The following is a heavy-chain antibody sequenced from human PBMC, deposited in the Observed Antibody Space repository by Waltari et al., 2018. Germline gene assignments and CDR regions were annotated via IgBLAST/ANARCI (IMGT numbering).Heavy chain of an antibody. Sequence: QVQLVESGGGVVQPGRSLRLSCAGSGFTFSNSAMHWVRQAPGKGLEWVEIIWNDGSTEKYADSVKGRFTISRDNSKNTLYLQMNSLRAEDTATYYCAKPTYGPGSYLIDHWGQGTLVTVSS. V-gene: IGHV3-33*06. D-gene: IGHD3-10*01. J-gene: IGHJ4*02. CDR2: IWNDGSTE. CDR3: AKPTYGPGSYLIDH. CDR1: GFTFSNSA.